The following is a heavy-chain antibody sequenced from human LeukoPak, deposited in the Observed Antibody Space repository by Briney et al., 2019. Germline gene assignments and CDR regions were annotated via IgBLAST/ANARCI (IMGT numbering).Heavy chain of an antibody. CDR3: ARDYCGGDCFPDY. J-gene: IGHJ4*02. D-gene: IGHD2-21*02. CDR2: INPNSGDT. Sequence: RASVTVSCKASGYTFTGYYVHWVRQAPGQGLEWMGRINPNSGDTNYAQKFQGRVTMTRDTSISTAYMELSRLRSDDTAVYYCARDYCGGDCFPDYWGQGTLVTVSS. V-gene: IGHV1-2*06. CDR1: GYTFTGYY.